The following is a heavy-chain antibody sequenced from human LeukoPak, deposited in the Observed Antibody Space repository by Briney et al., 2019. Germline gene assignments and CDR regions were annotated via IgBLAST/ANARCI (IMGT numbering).Heavy chain of an antibody. D-gene: IGHD2-2*01. J-gene: IGHJ5*02. V-gene: IGHV4-39*07. Sequence: SETLSLNCTVSGGSISSSSYYRGWIRQPPGKGLEWIGSIYYSGSTYYNPSLKSRVTISVDTSKNQFSLKLSSVTAADTAVYYCARDLRGCSSTSCYNWFDPWGQGTLVTVSS. CDR1: GGSISSSSYY. CDR2: IYYSGST. CDR3: ARDLRGCSSTSCYNWFDP.